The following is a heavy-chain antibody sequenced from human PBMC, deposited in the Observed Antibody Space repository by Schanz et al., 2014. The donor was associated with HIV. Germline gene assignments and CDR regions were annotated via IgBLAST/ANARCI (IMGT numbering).Heavy chain of an antibody. CDR1: GFTFSTYG. J-gene: IGHJ6*02. V-gene: IGHV3-33*01. CDR2: IWYDGSNK. Sequence: QVQLVESGGGVVQPGRSLRLSCAASGFTFSTYGMHWVRQAPGKGLEGGAVIWYDGSNKYYADSVKGRFTISRDNSKNTLYVQMNSLRAEDTAVYYCARGSGPYYYYYGMDVWGQGTTVTVSS. CDR3: ARGSGPYYYYYGMDV. D-gene: IGHD3-10*01.